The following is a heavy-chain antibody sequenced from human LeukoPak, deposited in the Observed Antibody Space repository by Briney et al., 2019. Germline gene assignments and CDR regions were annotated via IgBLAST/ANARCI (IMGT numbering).Heavy chain of an antibody. V-gene: IGHV1-18*04. CDR1: GYTFTSYY. J-gene: IGHJ4*02. D-gene: IGHD2-15*01. CDR3: ARERYCSGGSCYRDFDY. Sequence: ASVKVSCKASGYTFTSYYMHWVRQAPGQGLEWMGWISAYNGNTNYAQKLQGRVTMTTDTSTSTAYMELRSLRSDDTAIYYCARERYCSGGSCYRDFDYWGQGTLVTVSS. CDR2: ISAYNGNT.